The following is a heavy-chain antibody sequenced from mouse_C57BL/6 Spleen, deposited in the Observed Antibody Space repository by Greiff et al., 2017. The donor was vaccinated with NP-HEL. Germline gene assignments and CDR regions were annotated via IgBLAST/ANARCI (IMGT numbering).Heavy chain of an antibody. D-gene: IGHD3-3*01. Sequence: DVKLQESGPGLVKPSQSLSLTCSVTGYSITSGYYWNWIRQFPGNKLEWMGYISYDGSNNYNPSLKNRISITRDTSKNQFFLKLNSVTTEDTATYYCAREGGLWYFDVWGTGTTVTVSS. CDR3: AREGGLWYFDV. V-gene: IGHV3-6*01. J-gene: IGHJ1*03. CDR2: ISYDGSN. CDR1: GYSITSGYY.